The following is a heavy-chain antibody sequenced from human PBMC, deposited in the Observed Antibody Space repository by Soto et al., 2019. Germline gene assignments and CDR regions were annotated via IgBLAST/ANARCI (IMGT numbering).Heavy chain of an antibody. V-gene: IGHV3-33*01. CDR3: ARDAGDYGDYVGYFDL. CDR1: GFTFSRYG. J-gene: IGHJ2*01. D-gene: IGHD4-17*01. Sequence: QVQLVESGGGVVQPGRSMRISCAGSGFTFSRYGMHWVRQAPGKGLEWWAVIWYHGSNKYYADSVKGRFTISRDNSKNTLYLQMNSLRAEDTAVYYCARDAGDYGDYVGYFDLWGRGTLVTVSS. CDR2: IWYHGSNK.